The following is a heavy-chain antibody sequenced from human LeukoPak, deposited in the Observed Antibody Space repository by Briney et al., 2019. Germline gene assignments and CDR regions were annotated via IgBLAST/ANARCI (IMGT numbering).Heavy chain of an antibody. J-gene: IGHJ5*02. CDR3: ARVDYYDSSGPGGASNWFDP. D-gene: IGHD3-22*01. CDR1: GGSISSGGYS. Sequence: PSETLSLTCAVSGGSISSGGYSWSWIRQPPGKGLEWIGYIYHSGSTYYNPSLKGRVTISVDRSKNQFSLKLSSVTAADTAVYYCARVDYYDSSGPGGASNWFDPWGQGTLVTVSS. CDR2: IYHSGST. V-gene: IGHV4-30-2*01.